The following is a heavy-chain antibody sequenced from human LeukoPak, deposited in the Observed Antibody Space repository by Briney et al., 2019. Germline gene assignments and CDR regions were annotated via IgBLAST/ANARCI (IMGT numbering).Heavy chain of an antibody. D-gene: IGHD1-14*01. V-gene: IGHV1-2*06. CDR2: INPNSGGT. Sequence: ASVKVSCKASGYTFTGYYMHGVRQAPGQGREWMGRINPNSGGTNNAQKFQGRVTMTRDTSISTAYMELSRLRSDETAVYYCARGVSPAITGTTPFDYGGQGTLVTVSA. CDR1: GYTFTGYY. CDR3: ARGVSPAITGTTPFDY. J-gene: IGHJ4*02.